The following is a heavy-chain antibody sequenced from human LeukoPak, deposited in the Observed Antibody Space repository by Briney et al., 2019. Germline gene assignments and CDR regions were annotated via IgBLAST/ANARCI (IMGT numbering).Heavy chain of an antibody. J-gene: IGHJ5*02. D-gene: IGHD6-13*01. CDR3: ARHVARIAAAGTVWWFDP. V-gene: IGHV4-59*08. Sequence: SETLSLTCTVSGGSISSYYWSWIRQPAGKGLEWIGYIYYSGSTNYNPSLKSRVTISVDTSKNQFSLKLSSVTAADTAVYYCARHVARIAAAGTVWWFDPWGQGTLVTVSS. CDR1: GGSISSYY. CDR2: IYYSGST.